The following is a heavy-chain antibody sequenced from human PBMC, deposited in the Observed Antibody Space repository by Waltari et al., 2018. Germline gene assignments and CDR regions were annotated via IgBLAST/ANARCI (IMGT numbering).Heavy chain of an antibody. CDR3: ARREVGITIFGVNRGAFDI. Sequence: QVQLQQWGAGLLKPSETLSLTCAVYGGSFSGYYWSWIRQPPGKGLEWIGEIKHSGSTNYNPSLKSRVTRSVDTSKNQFSLKLSSVTAADTAVYYCARREVGITIFGVNRGAFDIWGQGTMVTVSS. CDR2: IKHSGST. D-gene: IGHD3-3*01. J-gene: IGHJ3*02. CDR1: GGSFSGYY. V-gene: IGHV4-34*01.